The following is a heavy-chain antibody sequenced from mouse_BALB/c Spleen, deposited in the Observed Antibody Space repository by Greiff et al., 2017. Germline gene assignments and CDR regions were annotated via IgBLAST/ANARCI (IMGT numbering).Heavy chain of an antibody. Sequence: QVQLQQSGPELVKPGASVKMSCKASGYTFTSYYIHWVKQRPGQGLEWIGWIYPGDGSTKYNEKFKGKTTLTADKSSSTAYMLLSSLTSEDSAIYFCARGYYSSSLYAMDYWGQGTSVTVSS. CDR1: GYTFTSYY. V-gene: IGHV1S56*01. CDR2: IYPGDGST. J-gene: IGHJ4*01. D-gene: IGHD1-1*01. CDR3: ARGYYSSSLYAMDY.